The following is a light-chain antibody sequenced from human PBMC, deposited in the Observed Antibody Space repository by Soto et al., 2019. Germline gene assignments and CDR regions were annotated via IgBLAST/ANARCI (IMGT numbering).Light chain of an antibody. Sequence: QSVLTQPPSVSGAPGQRVTICCTGSSSNIGAGYDVHWYQQLPGTAPKLLIYGNSNRPSGVPDRFSGSKSGTSASLAITGLQAEDEADYYCQSYDSSLSGSAVFGGGTKLTVL. CDR1: SSNIGAGYD. CDR2: GNS. CDR3: QSYDSSLSGSAV. V-gene: IGLV1-40*01. J-gene: IGLJ2*01.